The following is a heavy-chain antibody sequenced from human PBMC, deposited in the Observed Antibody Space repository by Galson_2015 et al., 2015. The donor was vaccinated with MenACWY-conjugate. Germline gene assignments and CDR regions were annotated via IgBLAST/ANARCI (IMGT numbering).Heavy chain of an antibody. J-gene: IGHJ5*02. CDR2: ILGSGST. Sequence: TLSLTCTVSGASVSDGVIHPWTWIRQYPGRGLEWIGFILGSGSTFINPSLRSRVSISRDTSKNQFSLKLSSATAADTAVYYCARALGYCSGGRCFRGEGNRFDPWGQGTLVIVSS. V-gene: IGHV4-31*03. CDR3: ARALGYCSGGRCFRGEGNRFDP. CDR1: GASVSDGVIHP. D-gene: IGHD2-15*01.